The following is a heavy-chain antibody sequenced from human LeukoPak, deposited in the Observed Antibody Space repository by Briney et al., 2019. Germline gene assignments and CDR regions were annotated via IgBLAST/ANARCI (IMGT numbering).Heavy chain of an antibody. D-gene: IGHD2-15*01. CDR3: AKAPVTSCRGAFCYPFDY. Sequence: GVSVTLFCATCGFSFSSYPMRGPRQAPGEGLVGVTAMSSSDDDRLHTVCVRGRFTIYRHTSRRTLYLKKQSLSAEDAAVFYCAKAPVTSCRGAFCYPFDYWGQGTLVTVSS. V-gene: IGHV3-23*01. CDR2: MSSSDDDR. CDR1: GFSFSSYP. J-gene: IGHJ4*02.